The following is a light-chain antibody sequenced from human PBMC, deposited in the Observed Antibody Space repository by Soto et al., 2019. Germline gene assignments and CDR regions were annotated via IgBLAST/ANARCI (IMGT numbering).Light chain of an antibody. CDR3: QQHTNWPLT. Sequence: ETVLTQSPATLSLSPGEGATLSCRASHSVSTYLAWYQQKPGQTPRLLIYDASTRATGIPARFSGSGSGTDFTLNISSLQPEDFAVYYGQQHTNWPLTFGGGTKVDI. CDR2: DAS. V-gene: IGKV3-11*01. CDR1: HSVSTY. J-gene: IGKJ4*01.